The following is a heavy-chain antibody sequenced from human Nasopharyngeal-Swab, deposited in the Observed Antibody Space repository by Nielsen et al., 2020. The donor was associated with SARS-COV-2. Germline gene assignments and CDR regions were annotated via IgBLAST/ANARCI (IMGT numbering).Heavy chain of an antibody. Sequence: GGSLRLSCAASRFTFSSYSMNWVRQAPGKGLEWVSYISSSSTIYYADSVKGRFTISRDNAKNSLYLQMNSLRDEDTAVYYCASGSSWWFDPWGQGTLVTVSS. V-gene: IGHV3-48*02. D-gene: IGHD1-26*01. CDR1: RFTFSSYS. J-gene: IGHJ5*02. CDR3: ASGSSWWFDP. CDR2: ISSSSTI.